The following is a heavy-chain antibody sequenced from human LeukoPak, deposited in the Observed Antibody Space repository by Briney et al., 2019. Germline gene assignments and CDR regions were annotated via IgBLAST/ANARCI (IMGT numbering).Heavy chain of an antibody. D-gene: IGHD3-16*01. CDR3: ARGLMEYCDQTRCPFDS. V-gene: IGHV3-7*03. CDR2: IKGDGSEK. CDR1: GFSFSIYW. Sequence: GGSLRLSCAASGFSFSIYWMTWVRQAPGKGLEWVANIKGDGSEKYYVDSVKGRYTVSRDNAKKSLYLQMNSLRAEDTAVYYCARGLMEYCDQTRCPFDSWGQGILVTVSS. J-gene: IGHJ4*02.